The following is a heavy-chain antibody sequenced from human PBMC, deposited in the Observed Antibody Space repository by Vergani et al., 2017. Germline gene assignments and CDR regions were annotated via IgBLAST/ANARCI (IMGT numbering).Heavy chain of an antibody. CDR1: GYTFTSYG. CDR2: ISAYNGNT. Sequence: QVQLVQSGAEVKKPGSSVKVSCKASGYTFTSYGISWVRQAPGQGLEWMGWISAYNGNTNYAQKLQGRVTMTTDTSTSTAYMELRSLRSDDTAVYYCARVVFYLWSGQKDNWFDPWGQGTLVTVSS. V-gene: IGHV1-18*01. CDR3: ARVVFYLWSGQKDNWFDP. D-gene: IGHD3-3*01. J-gene: IGHJ5*02.